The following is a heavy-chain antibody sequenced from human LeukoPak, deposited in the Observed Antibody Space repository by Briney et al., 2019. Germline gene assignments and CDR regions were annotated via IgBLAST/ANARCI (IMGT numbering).Heavy chain of an antibody. CDR2: IQNDASTE. V-gene: IGHV3-33*05. CDR3: ARDRALPDRGFGELLRGGYFDY. J-gene: IGHJ4*02. CDR1: GFIFSHYG. D-gene: IGHD3-10*01. Sequence: GGSLRLSCAASGFIFSHYGMHWVRQAPGKGLEWVAVIQNDASTENFADSVKGRFTISRDNSKNTLYLQMNSLRAEDTAVYYCARDRALPDRGFGELLRGGYFDYWGQGTLVTVSS.